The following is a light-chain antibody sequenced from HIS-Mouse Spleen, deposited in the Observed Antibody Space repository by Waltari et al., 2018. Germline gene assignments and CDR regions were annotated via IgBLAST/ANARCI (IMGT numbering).Light chain of an antibody. CDR3: CSYAGSSTFVV. CDR1: SSDVGSYNL. Sequence: QSALTQPASVSGSPGQSITISCTGTSSDVGSYNLVSWYQQHPGKAPKLMLYEGSKRPSGVSNRCSGSKSGNTASLTISGLQAEDEADYYCCSYAGSSTFVVFGGGTKLTVL. V-gene: IGLV2-23*03. J-gene: IGLJ2*01. CDR2: EGS.